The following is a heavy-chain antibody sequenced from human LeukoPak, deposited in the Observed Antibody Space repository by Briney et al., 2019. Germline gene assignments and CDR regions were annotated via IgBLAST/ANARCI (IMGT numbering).Heavy chain of an antibody. V-gene: IGHV3-7*01. CDR3: ARVSVVGKDAFDI. Sequence: GRSLRLSCAASGFTFSSYWMSWVRQAPGKGLEWVANIKQDGSEKYYVDSVKGRFTISRDNAKNSLYLQMNSLRAEHTAVYYCARVSVVGKDAFDIWGQGTMVTVSS. CDR2: IKQDGSEK. J-gene: IGHJ3*02. CDR1: GFTFSSYW. D-gene: IGHD2-15*01.